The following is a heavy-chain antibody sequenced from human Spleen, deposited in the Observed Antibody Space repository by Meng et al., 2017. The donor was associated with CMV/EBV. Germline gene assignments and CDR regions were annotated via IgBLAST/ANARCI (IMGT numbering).Heavy chain of an antibody. D-gene: IGHD4-23*01. CDR2: ISSNIIDV. CDR1: GFTFSRYR. J-gene: IGHJ6*02. CDR3: ARDRRIYTGNYPDNYYCYGMDV. V-gene: IGHV3-21*04. Sequence: GGSLRLSCAASGFTFSRYRMNWVRQAPGKGLEWVSSISSNIIDVDYAASVKGRFTISRDNAKNLLYLQMNSLRAEDTAVYYCARDRRIYTGNYPDNYYCYGMDVWGQGTTVTVSS.